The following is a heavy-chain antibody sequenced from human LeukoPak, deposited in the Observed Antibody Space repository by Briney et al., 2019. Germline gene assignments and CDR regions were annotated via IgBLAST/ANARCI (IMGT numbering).Heavy chain of an antibody. J-gene: IGHJ4*02. CDR1: GYTFTSYD. Sequence: ASVKVSCKASGYTFTSYDINWVRQAPGQGLEWMGWISGNNGNTNYAQKLQGRVTMTTDTSTSTAYVELRSLRSDDTALYYCARVRVNYVWGNYPVDYWGQGTLVTVSS. CDR2: ISGNNGNT. CDR3: ARVRVNYVWGNYPVDY. V-gene: IGHV1-18*01. D-gene: IGHD3-16*02.